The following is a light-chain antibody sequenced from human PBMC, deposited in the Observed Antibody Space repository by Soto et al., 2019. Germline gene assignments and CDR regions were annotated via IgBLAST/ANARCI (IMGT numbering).Light chain of an antibody. V-gene: IGKV1-9*01. CDR3: QQLNSFPNP. CDR1: QGIANF. Sequence: IQLTQSPSSLSASVGDRVTISCRASQGIANFLAWYQQKPGKAPKLLIYGASTLQSGVPSRFSGSGSGTDFTLTISSLQPEDFATYYCQQLNSFPNPFCPGTKVDIK. J-gene: IGKJ3*01. CDR2: GAS.